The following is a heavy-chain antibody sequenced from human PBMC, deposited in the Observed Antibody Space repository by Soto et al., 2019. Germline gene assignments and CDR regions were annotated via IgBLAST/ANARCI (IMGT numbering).Heavy chain of an antibody. D-gene: IGHD6-19*01. J-gene: IGHJ4*02. CDR3: ARAVAGPKQIDY. CDR1: GGSISSYC. V-gene: IGHV4-59*13. CDR2: IYYSGST. Sequence: AETLSLTCTVSGGSISSYCWSWIRQPPGKGLEWIGYIYYSGSTSYNPSLKSRVTISVDTSKNQFSLKLSSVTAADTAVYYCARAVAGPKQIDYWGQRTPVTVPQ.